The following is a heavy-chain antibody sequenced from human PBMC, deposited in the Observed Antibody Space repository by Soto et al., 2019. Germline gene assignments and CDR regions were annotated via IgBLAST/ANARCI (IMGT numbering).Heavy chain of an antibody. D-gene: IGHD2-15*01. CDR2: IWYDGSNK. V-gene: IGHV3-33*06. CDR3: AKTFQDIVVVVAAIRSSYYYYMDV. J-gene: IGHJ6*03. Sequence: PGGSLRLSCAASGFTFGSYGMHWVRQAPGKGLEWVAVIWYDGSNKYYADSVKGRFTISRDNSKNTLYLQMNSLRAEDTAVYYCAKTFQDIVVVVAAIRSSYYYYMDVWGKGTTVTVSS. CDR1: GFTFGSYG.